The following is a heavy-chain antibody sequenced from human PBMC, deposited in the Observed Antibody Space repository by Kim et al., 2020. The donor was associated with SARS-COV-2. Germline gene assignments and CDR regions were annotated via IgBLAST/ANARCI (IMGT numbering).Heavy chain of an antibody. V-gene: IGHV4-39*01. D-gene: IGHD5-18*01. Sequence: SETPSLICTVSRASISGSNYYWDWLRQPPGKGLEWIGTVYSSGGTYYNPSLKSRVTMSADASKNQFSLTLSSVTAADTAVYYCARHLGYSYVDDWGQGTLVSVSS. CDR1: RASISGSNYY. CDR2: VYSSGGT. J-gene: IGHJ4*02. CDR3: ARHLGYSYVDD.